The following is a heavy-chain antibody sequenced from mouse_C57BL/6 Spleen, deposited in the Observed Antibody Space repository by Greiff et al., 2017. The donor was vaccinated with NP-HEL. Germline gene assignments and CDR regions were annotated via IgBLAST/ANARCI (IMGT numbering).Heavy chain of an antibody. Sequence: EVQLVESGPGLVKPSQSLSLTCSVTGYSITSGYYWNWIRQFPGNKLEWMGYISYDGSNNYNPSLKNRISITRDTSKNQFFLKLNSVTTEDTATYYCARDELGRGGFAYWGQGTLVTVSA. V-gene: IGHV3-6*01. CDR1: GYSITSGYY. J-gene: IGHJ3*01. CDR2: ISYDGSN. CDR3: ARDELGRGGFAY. D-gene: IGHD4-1*01.